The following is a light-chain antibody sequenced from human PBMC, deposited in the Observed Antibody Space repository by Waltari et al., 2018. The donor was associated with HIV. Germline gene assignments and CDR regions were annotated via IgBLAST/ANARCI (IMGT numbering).Light chain of an antibody. CDR1: QSVSSRY. CDR2: GAS. V-gene: IGKV3-20*01. Sequence: EIVLTQSPGTMSLYPGESATIACRASQSVSSRYLAWYQQKPGQAPRLLIYGASSRATGIPDRFSGSGSGIDFTLTISRLEPEDFAVYYCQQYGSSVTFGQGTKLEIK. CDR3: QQYGSSVT. J-gene: IGKJ2*01.